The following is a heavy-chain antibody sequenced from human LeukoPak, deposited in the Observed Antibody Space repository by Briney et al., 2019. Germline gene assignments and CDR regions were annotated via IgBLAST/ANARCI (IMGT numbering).Heavy chain of an antibody. CDR2: ISWNSGSI. V-gene: IGHV3-9*01. J-gene: IGHJ4*02. CDR3: AKDTDSSGLYYFDY. Sequence: GRSLRLSCAASGFTFDDYAMHWVRQAPGKGLEWVSGISWNSGSIGYADSVKCRFTISRDNAKNSLYLQMNSLRAEDTALYYCAKDTDSSGLYYFDYWGQGTLVTVSS. CDR1: GFTFDDYA. D-gene: IGHD6-19*01.